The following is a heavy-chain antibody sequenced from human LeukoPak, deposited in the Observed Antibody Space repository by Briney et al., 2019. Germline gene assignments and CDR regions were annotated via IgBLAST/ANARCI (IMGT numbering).Heavy chain of an antibody. V-gene: IGHV4-34*01. CDR3: ARDFPDYYGSGRTDWFDP. CDR2: INHSGST. CDR1: GGSFSGYY. D-gene: IGHD3-10*01. J-gene: IGHJ5*02. Sequence: SETLSLTCAVYGGSFSGYYWSWIRQPPGKGLEWIGEINHSGSTNYNPSLKSRVTISVDTSKNQFSLKLSSVTAADTAVYYCARDFPDYYGSGRTDWFDPWGQGTLVTVSS.